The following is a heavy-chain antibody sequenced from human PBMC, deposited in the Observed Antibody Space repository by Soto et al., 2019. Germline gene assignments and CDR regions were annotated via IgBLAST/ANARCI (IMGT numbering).Heavy chain of an antibody. J-gene: IGHJ4*02. V-gene: IGHV4-59*01. CDR1: GGSISSYY. CDR2: IYYSGST. Sequence: SETLSLTCTVSGGSISSYYWNWIRQPPGKGLEWIGYIYYSGSTNYNPSLNSRVTISVDTSKNQFSLNLSSVTAADTAVYYCARGSGYGFSFDSWGQGTLVTVSS. CDR3: ARGSGYGFSFDS. D-gene: IGHD5-12*01.